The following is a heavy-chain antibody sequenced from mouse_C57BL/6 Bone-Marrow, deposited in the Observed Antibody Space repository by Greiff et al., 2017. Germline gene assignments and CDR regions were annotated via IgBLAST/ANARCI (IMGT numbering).Heavy chain of an antibody. D-gene: IGHD2-10*01. J-gene: IGHJ1*03. CDR2: ISYDGSN. CDR3: AREAYFWYFDV. V-gene: IGHV3-6*01. CDR1: GYSITSGYY. Sequence: EVQLQQSGPGLVKPSQSLSLTCSVTGYSITSGYYWNWIRQFPGNKLEWMGYISYDGSNNYNPSLKNRISITRDTSKNQFFLKLNSVTTEDTATYYCAREAYFWYFDVWGTGTTVTGSS.